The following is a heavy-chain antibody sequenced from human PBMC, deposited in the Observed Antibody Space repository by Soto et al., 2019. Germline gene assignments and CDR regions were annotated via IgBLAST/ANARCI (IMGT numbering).Heavy chain of an antibody. CDR2: IYYSGST. Sequence: LSLTCTVSGGCSCSGDYYWRWLRQPPGKGLEWIGYIYYSGSTSYNPSLKSRVTLSVDTSKNPFSLKLSSVTAADTAVYYIARFPRMYLSIDYWGQGTLVTV. D-gene: IGHD3-16*02. CDR1: GGCSCSGDYY. J-gene: IGHJ4*02. V-gene: IGHV4-30-4*01. CDR3: ARFPRMYLSIDY.